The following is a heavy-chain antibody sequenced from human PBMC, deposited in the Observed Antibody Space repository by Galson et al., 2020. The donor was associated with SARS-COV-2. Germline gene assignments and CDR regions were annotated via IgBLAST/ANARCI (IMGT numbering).Heavy chain of an antibody. V-gene: IGHV3-64*02. CDR3: ARDQSAAADEDIVVAPVY. Sequence: GGSLRLSCVGSGFTFGDYAFHWVRQAPGKGLEYISCIGNNGGSTYYADSVKGRFTISRDNSKNVMYLQMDSLKTEDMGIYYCARDQSAAADEDIVVAPVYWGRGTLVTVSS. CDR1: GFTFGDYA. D-gene: IGHD2-15*01. J-gene: IGHJ4*02. CDR2: IGNNGGST.